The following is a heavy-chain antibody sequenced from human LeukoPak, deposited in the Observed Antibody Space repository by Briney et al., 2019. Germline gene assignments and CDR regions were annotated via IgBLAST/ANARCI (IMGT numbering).Heavy chain of an antibody. CDR1: GYTFTGYY. V-gene: IGHV1-2*02. CDR3: ARDLGNYYDSSGYYDY. J-gene: IGHJ4*02. Sequence: ASVKVSCKASGYTFTGYYMHWVRQAPGQGLEWMGWINPNSGGTNYAQKFQGRVTMTRDTSISTAYMELSRLRSDDTAVYYCARDLGNYYDSSGYYDYWGQGTLVTVSS. D-gene: IGHD3-22*01. CDR2: INPNSGGT.